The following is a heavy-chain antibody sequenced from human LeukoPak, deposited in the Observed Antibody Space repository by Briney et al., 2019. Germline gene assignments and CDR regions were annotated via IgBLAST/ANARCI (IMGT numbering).Heavy chain of an antibody. J-gene: IGHJ4*02. CDR1: GYAFTSYG. CDR2: ISAYNGNT. Sequence: ASVKVSCKASGYAFTSYGISWVRQAPGQGLEWMGWISAYNGNTNYAQKLQGRVTMTTDTSTSTAYMELSSLRSEDAAVYYCARDRYYGSGTYNYFDYWGQGTLVTVSS. CDR3: ARDRYYGSGTYNYFDY. V-gene: IGHV1-18*01. D-gene: IGHD3-10*01.